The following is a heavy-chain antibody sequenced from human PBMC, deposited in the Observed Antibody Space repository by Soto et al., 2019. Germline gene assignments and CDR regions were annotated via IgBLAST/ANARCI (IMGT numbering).Heavy chain of an antibody. CDR2: IYHSGST. CDR1: GGSISSGGYS. Sequence: SETLSLTCTVSGGSISSGGYSWSWIRQPPGKGLEWIGYIYHSGSTYYNPSLKSRVTISVDRSKNQFSLKLSSVTAADTAVYYCARGVAARYYYYYGMDVWGQGTTVTVSS. D-gene: IGHD6-6*01. J-gene: IGHJ6*02. CDR3: ARGVAARYYYYYGMDV. V-gene: IGHV4-30-2*01.